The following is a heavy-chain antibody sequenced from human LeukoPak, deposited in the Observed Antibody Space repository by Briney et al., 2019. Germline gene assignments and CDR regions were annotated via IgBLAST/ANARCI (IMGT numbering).Heavy chain of an antibody. Sequence: GASLRLSCAASGFTFTNYAMSWVRQAPGKGLKWVSSISGSGARTYYAHSVKGRFTISRDNSKNTLYLQMNSLRAEDTAVYYCAKVLSAVGTGFWGQGTLVTVSS. CDR2: ISGSGART. CDR3: AKVLSAVGTGF. V-gene: IGHV3-23*01. CDR1: GFTFTNYA. J-gene: IGHJ4*02. D-gene: IGHD6-13*01.